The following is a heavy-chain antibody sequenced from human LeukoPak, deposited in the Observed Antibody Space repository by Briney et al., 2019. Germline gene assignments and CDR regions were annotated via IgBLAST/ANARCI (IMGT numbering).Heavy chain of an antibody. J-gene: IGHJ4*02. CDR2: ISYDGSNE. D-gene: IGHD3-9*01. Sequence: GMSLRLSCAASAFTFSSYAMHWVRQAPGKGLEWVAVISYDGSNEYYADSVMGRFTISRDNSKNTLFLQMNGLRAEDTAVYYCARDPSALNYDILTGYVFDYWGQGTLVTVSS. CDR1: AFTFSSYA. V-gene: IGHV3-30-3*01. CDR3: ARDPSALNYDILTGYVFDY.